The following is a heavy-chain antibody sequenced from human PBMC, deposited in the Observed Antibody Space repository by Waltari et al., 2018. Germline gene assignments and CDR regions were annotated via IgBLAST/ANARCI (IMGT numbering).Heavy chain of an antibody. CDR1: GESFSDHF. J-gene: IGHJ3*01. V-gene: IGHV4-34*01. CDR2: MNHRGSG. D-gene: IGHD4-17*01. CDR3: ARAPSFHYGVFSVPLTLDY. Sequence: QVQLNQWGAGVLKPSETLSLTCAVSGESFSDHFWTWIRQPPGKGLEWIGQMNHRGSGTYNPSLKNRVTISVDTSMNQFSLMMTSLTAADTAVYYCARAPSFHYGVFSVPLTLDYWSQGTMVFVSS.